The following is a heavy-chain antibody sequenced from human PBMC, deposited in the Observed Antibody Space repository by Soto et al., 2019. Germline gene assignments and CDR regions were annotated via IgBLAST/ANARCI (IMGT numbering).Heavy chain of an antibody. CDR1: GGTFSSYA. CDR2: IIPIFGTA. J-gene: IGHJ4*02. Sequence: SVKVSCKASGGTFSSYAISWVRQAPGQGLEWMGGIIPIFGTANYAQKFQGRVTITADESTSTAYMELSSLRSEDTAVYYCARGMVAATELWDYWAQRTLVTVSS. V-gene: IGHV1-69*13. D-gene: IGHD2-15*01. CDR3: ARGMVAATELWDY.